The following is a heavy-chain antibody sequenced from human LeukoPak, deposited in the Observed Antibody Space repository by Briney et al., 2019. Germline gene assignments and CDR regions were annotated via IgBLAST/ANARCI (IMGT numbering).Heavy chain of an antibody. V-gene: IGHV3-9*01. D-gene: IGHD3-22*01. CDR1: GFTFDDYA. Sequence: PGGSLRLSCAASGFTFDDYAMHWVRQAPGKGLEWVSGISWNSGSIGYSDSVKGRFTISRDNAKNSLHLQMNSLRAEDTALYYCAKDFQYYDSSGYLDYWGQGTLVTVSS. J-gene: IGHJ4*02. CDR2: ISWNSGSI. CDR3: AKDFQYYDSSGYLDY.